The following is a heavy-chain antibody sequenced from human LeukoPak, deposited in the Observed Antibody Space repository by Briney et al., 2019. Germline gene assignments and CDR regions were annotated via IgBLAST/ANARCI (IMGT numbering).Heavy chain of an antibody. CDR1: GFTFSSYW. D-gene: IGHD4-11*01. Sequence: GGSLRLSCAASGFTFSSYWMSWVRQAPGKGLEWVANIKQDGSEKYYVDSVKGRFTISRDNAKNSLYLQMNSLRAEDTAVYYCARRAGLYRGARHFDYWGQGTLVTVSS. J-gene: IGHJ4*02. V-gene: IGHV3-7*01. CDR3: ARRAGLYRGARHFDY. CDR2: IKQDGSEK.